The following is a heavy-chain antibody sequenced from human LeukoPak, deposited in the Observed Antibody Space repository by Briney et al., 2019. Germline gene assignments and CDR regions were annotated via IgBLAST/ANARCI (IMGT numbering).Heavy chain of an antibody. CDR2: FSESGSGT. V-gene: IGHV3-64*04. D-gene: IGHD6-19*01. Sequence: SPFSESGSGTYYADSVKGRFTISRDNSKNTLYLQMNSLRAEDTAVYYCARAALGPVYSGGPGYWGQGTLVTVPS. J-gene: IGHJ4*02. CDR3: ARAALGPVYSGGPGY.